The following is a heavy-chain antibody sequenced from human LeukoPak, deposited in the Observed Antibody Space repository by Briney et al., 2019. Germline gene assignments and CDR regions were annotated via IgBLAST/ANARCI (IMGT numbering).Heavy chain of an antibody. D-gene: IGHD3-10*01. V-gene: IGHV3-23*01. CDR3: AKEGRSMVRGVMNFDY. CDR1: GFTFSSYA. Sequence: GGSLRLSCAASGFTFSSYAMSWVRQAPGKGLEWVSAISGSGGSTYYADSVKGRFTISRDNSKNTLYLQMNSLRAEDTAVYYCAKEGRSMVRGVMNFDYWGQGTLVTVSS. J-gene: IGHJ4*02. CDR2: ISGSGGST.